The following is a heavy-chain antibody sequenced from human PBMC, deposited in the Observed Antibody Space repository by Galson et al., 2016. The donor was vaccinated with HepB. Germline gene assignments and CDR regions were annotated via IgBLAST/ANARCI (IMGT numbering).Heavy chain of an antibody. J-gene: IGHJ4*02. CDR2: IYWNDGK. D-gene: IGHD3-10*01. V-gene: IGHV2-5*01. CDR1: GFSLSTLGG. CDR3: AHFDFGSGSLDY. Sequence: PALVKPTQTLTLTCTLSGFSLSTLGGVGWIRPPPGKALEWLALIYWNDGKRYRPSLKNRLTITKDPSKNLVVLTMTDMDPVDTATYYCAHFDFGSGSLDYWGQGTLVAVSS.